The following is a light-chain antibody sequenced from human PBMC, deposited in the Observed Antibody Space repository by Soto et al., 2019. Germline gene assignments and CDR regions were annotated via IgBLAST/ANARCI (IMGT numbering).Light chain of an antibody. CDR3: QEYINWPRLT. CDR1: QSVRRD. Sequence: EIAITQSPATRSVSPGERVTLSCRTSQSVRRDLAWYQQKTGQPPRLLIYDTSTRATGIPARFSGSGSGTEFTLTISSLQSEDFAVYYCQEYINWPRLTFGGGTKVDIK. CDR2: DTS. J-gene: IGKJ4*01. V-gene: IGKV3-15*01.